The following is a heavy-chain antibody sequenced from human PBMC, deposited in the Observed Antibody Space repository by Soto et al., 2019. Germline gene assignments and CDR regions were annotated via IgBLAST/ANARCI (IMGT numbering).Heavy chain of an antibody. D-gene: IGHD2-21*01. CDR3: AKDYLWTGFDP. Sequence: KPSETLSLTCTVSNGSISTYYWSWVRQAPGKGLEWIGYVYYSGTTNYNPSLKSRVTISVDTSKNQFSLKLKSVTAADTAVYYCAKDYLWTGFDPWGQGILVTSPQ. J-gene: IGHJ5*02. CDR2: VYYSGTT. CDR1: NGSISTYY. V-gene: IGHV4-59*01.